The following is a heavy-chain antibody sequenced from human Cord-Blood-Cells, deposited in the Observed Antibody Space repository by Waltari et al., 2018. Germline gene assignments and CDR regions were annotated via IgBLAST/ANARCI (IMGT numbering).Heavy chain of an antibody. CDR3: ARGELDWNSDRWFDP. CDR2: IYYSGST. J-gene: IGHJ5*02. D-gene: IGHD1-7*01. V-gene: IGHV4-59*01. CDR1: GGSISSYY. Sequence: QVQLQESGPGLVKPSETLSLTCTVSGGSISSYYWSWIRQPPGKGLEWIGDIYYSGSTNYNPSLKSRVTISVDTSKNQFSLKLSSVTAADTAVYYCARGELDWNSDRWFDPWGQGTLVTVSS.